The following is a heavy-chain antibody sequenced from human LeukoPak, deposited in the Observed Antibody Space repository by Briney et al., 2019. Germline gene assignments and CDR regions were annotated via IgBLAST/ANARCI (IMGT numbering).Heavy chain of an antibody. CDR2: INHSGST. Sequence: SETLSLTCAVYGGSFSGYYWSWIRQPPGKGLEWIGEINHSGSTNYNPSLKSRVTISVDTSKNQFSLKLSSVTAADTAVYYCARARRSGVDYWGQGTLVTVSS. V-gene: IGHV4-34*01. CDR3: ARARRSGVDY. D-gene: IGHD6-6*01. J-gene: IGHJ4*02. CDR1: GGSFSGYY.